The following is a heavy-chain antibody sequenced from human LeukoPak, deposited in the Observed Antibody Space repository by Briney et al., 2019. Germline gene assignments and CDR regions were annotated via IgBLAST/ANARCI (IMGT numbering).Heavy chain of an antibody. CDR2: INCNSGGT. D-gene: IGHD4-17*01. CDR1: GYSFTAYY. Sequence: GASVKVSCKASGYSFTAYYMHWVRQAPGQGLEWMGWINCNSGGTNYAQKFQGRVTMTRDTPITTVYMELSSLRSDDTAVYYCARGRGDYSFDIWGQGTTVTVSS. J-gene: IGHJ3*02. V-gene: IGHV1-2*02. CDR3: ARGRGDYSFDI.